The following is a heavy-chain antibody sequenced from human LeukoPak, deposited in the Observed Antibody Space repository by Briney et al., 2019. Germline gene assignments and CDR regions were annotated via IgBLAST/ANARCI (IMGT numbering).Heavy chain of an antibody. J-gene: IGHJ5*02. D-gene: IGHD3-10*01. CDR1: GYTFTGYY. V-gene: IGHV1-2*02. Sequence: ASVKVSCKASGYTFTGYYMHWVRQAPGQGLGWMGWINPNSGGTNYAQKFQGRVTMTRDTSIRTAYMELSRLRSDDTAVYYCARDRYYGSGNWFDPWGQGTLVTVSS. CDR3: ARDRYYGSGNWFDP. CDR2: INPNSGGT.